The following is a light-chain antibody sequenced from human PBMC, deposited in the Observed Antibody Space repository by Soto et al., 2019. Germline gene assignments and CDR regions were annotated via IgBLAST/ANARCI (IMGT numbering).Light chain of an antibody. CDR1: QSISSW. CDR3: QQYNSYRTWT. Sequence: DIQMTQSPSTLSASVGDRVTITCRASQSISSWLAWYQPKPGKAPKLLIYKASSLESGVPSRFSGSGSGTEFTLTISSLQPDDFATYYCQQYNSYRTWTFGQGTKVEIK. CDR2: KAS. J-gene: IGKJ1*01. V-gene: IGKV1-5*03.